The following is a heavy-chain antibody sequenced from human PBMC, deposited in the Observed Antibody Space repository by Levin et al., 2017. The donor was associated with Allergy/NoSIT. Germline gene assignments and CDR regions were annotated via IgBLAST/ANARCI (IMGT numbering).Heavy chain of an antibody. J-gene: IGHJ4*02. V-gene: IGHV4-39*01. CDR3: ARQCYDILTGYYNFDY. Sequence: SQTLSLTCTVSCGSISSSISYWGWIRQAPGKGLEWIGSIYNSGSTYYNPSLKSRVTTSVDTSKNQFSLKLSSVTAADTAVYYCARQCYDILTGYYNFDYWGQGTLVTVSS. CDR2: IYNSGST. CDR1: CGSISSSISY. D-gene: IGHD3-9*01.